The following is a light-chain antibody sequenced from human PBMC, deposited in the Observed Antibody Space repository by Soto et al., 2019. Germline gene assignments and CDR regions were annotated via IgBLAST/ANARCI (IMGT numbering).Light chain of an antibody. CDR3: QSYDNSLSYV. CDR1: SSNIGAGYH. J-gene: IGLJ1*01. V-gene: IGLV1-40*01. Sequence: QSVLTQPPSVSGAPGRRVAISCTRNSSNIGAGYHVHWYQQLPGTAPKLLIYTNNNRPSGVPDRFSGSRSGTSASLAITGLQAEDEADYYCQSYDNSLSYVFGTGTKVTVL. CDR2: TNN.